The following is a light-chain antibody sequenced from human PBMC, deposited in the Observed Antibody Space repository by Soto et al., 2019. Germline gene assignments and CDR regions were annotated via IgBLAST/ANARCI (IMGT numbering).Light chain of an antibody. CDR1: QSISNY. J-gene: IGKJ3*01. V-gene: IGKV1-39*01. CDR3: QQSYSTPVT. CDR2: SAF. Sequence: DIQMTQSPSSLSASVGDRVTITCRASQSISNYLNWYQQKPGKAPKLLIYSAFSLQSGVPSRLSGSGSGTDFTLTISSLQPEDFATYYCQQSYSTPVTFGPGTKVDI.